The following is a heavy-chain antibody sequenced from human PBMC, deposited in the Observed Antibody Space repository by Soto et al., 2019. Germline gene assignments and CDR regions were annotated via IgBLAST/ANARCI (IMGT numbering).Heavy chain of an antibody. D-gene: IGHD6-19*01. Sequence: SETLSLTCTVSGGSVSSGRFYWSWIRQPPGKGLEWIGYIYYSGSTKYNPSLRSRVTISVDTSKNQFSLKLTSVTAADTAVYYCARSGSGSGWLGGQGTLVTVS. V-gene: IGHV4-61*01. CDR2: IYYSGST. CDR1: GGSVSSGRFY. CDR3: ARSGSGSGWL. J-gene: IGHJ4*02.